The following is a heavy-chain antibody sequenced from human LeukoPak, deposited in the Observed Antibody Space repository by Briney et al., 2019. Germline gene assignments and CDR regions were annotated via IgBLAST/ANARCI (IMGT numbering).Heavy chain of an antibody. D-gene: IGHD3-10*01. Sequence: GGSLRLSCAVSGFTLSSYNMNWVRQAPGKGLEWVSYIRNSGNTIYYADSVKGRFTISRDNSKNTLYLQMNSLRAEDTAVYYCATPYYYGSGSYYHFDYWGQGTLVTVSS. J-gene: IGHJ4*02. V-gene: IGHV3-48*01. CDR3: ATPYYYGSGSYYHFDY. CDR2: IRNSGNTI. CDR1: GFTLSSYN.